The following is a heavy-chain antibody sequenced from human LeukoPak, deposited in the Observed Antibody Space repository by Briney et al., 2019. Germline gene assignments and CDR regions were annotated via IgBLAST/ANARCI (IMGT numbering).Heavy chain of an antibody. J-gene: IGHJ4*02. Sequence: KPSETLSLSCTVSGGSINSYYWSWIRQPPGKVLEWIVYISYSGTTNYSPSLNSRVTISLDTSKNQFSLKLTSVTAPDTAVYYCARTTTTFDDWGQGTLVTVSS. V-gene: IGHV4-59*01. D-gene: IGHD1-1*01. CDR3: ARTTTTFDD. CDR2: ISYSGTT. CDR1: GGSINSYY.